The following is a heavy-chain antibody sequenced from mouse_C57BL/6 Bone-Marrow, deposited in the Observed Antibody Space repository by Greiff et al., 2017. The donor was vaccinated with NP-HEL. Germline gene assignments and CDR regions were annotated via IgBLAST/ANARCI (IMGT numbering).Heavy chain of an antibody. Sequence: VKLQQPGAELVKPGASVKLSCKASGYTFTSYWMHWVKQRPGQGLEWIGMIHPNSGSTNYNEKFKSKATLTVDKSSSTAYMQLSSLSSEDSAVYYCARPLYYYGSSYGYYAMDYWGQGTSVTVSS. CDR2: IHPNSGST. CDR3: ARPLYYYGSSYGYYAMDY. J-gene: IGHJ4*01. D-gene: IGHD1-1*01. V-gene: IGHV1-64*01. CDR1: GYTFTSYW.